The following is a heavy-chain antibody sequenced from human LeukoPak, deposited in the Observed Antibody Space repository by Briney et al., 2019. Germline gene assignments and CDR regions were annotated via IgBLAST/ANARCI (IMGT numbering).Heavy chain of an antibody. CDR1: GDSASSNTAA. D-gene: IGHD7-27*01. V-gene: IGHV6-1*01. CDR2: TYYRSKWYN. J-gene: IGHJ4*02. Sequence: SQTLSLTCAISGDSASSNTAAWNWIRQSPSRGLEWLGRTYYRSKWYNNYAISVKSRISINPDTSKNQFSLQLKSVTPEDTALYYCAREQTGDQSFDYWGQGTLVTVSS. CDR3: AREQTGDQSFDY.